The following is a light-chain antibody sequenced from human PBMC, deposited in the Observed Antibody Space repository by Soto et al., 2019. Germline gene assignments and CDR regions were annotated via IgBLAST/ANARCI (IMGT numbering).Light chain of an antibody. V-gene: IGKV1-39*01. CDR3: LQTYRTPFT. CDR1: QSITSF. Sequence: DIQMTQSPSSLSASVGDRVTITCRASQSITSFLSWYQHKPGKAPKLLIYGASSLHRGVPSRFSGSGSGTDFTLTISSLHPGDFATYYCLQTYRTPFTFGPGTTVDLK. CDR2: GAS. J-gene: IGKJ3*01.